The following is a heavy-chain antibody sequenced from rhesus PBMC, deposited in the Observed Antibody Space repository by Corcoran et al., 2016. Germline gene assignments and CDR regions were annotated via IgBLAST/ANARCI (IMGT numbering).Heavy chain of an antibody. CDR1: GGSISSSNW. CDR2: ISGRGGST. CDR3: ARELTVLVVVGREPN. V-gene: IGHV4-57*01. Sequence: QVQLQESGPELVKPSETLSLTCAVSGGSISSSNWWSWIRQPPGKGLGWIGRISGRGGSTSYNPSLKSRVTISTDTSKNQFSLKLSSVTAADTAVYYCARELTVLVVVGREPNWGPGVLVTVSS. D-gene: IGHD2-21*01. J-gene: IGHJ5-1*01.